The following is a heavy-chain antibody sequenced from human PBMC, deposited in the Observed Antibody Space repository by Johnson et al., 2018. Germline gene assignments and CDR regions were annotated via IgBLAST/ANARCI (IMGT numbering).Heavy chain of an antibody. J-gene: IGHJ5*02. V-gene: IGHV3-48*04. Sequence: VQLVESGGGLVQPGGSLRLSCAASGFTFSSYSMNWVRQAPGKGLEWVSYISSSGSTIYYADSVKGRFTIPRDNAKNSLYLQMNSLRAEDTAGYYCARGDRITMVRGVPRADWFDPWGQGTLVTVSS. CDR1: GFTFSSYS. CDR2: ISSSGSTI. CDR3: ARGDRITMVRGVPRADWFDP. D-gene: IGHD3-10*01.